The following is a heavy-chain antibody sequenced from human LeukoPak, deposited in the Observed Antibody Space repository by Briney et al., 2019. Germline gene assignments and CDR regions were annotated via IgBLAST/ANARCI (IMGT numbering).Heavy chain of an antibody. Sequence: GGSLRLSCAASGFTISSYSMNWVRQAPGKGLEWVSYISTTTRTIYYADSVKGRFTISRDSAKNSLYLQMNSLGDEDTAVYYCARETAGWFDPWGQGTLVTVSS. J-gene: IGHJ5*02. CDR1: GFTISSYS. V-gene: IGHV3-48*02. CDR2: ISTTTRTI. D-gene: IGHD6-25*01. CDR3: ARETAGWFDP.